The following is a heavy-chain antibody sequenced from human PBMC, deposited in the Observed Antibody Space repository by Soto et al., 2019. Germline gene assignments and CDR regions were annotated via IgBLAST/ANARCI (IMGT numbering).Heavy chain of an antibody. Sequence: ASVKVSCKASGYTFTSYYMHWVRQAPGQGLEWMGIINPSGGSTRYAQKFQGRVTMTRDTSTSTVCMELSSLRSEDTAVYYCARGLIYDSSGYYFDYWGQGTLVTVSS. CDR3: ARGLIYDSSGYYFDY. J-gene: IGHJ4*02. V-gene: IGHV1-46*01. CDR2: INPSGGST. D-gene: IGHD3-22*01. CDR1: GYTFTSYY.